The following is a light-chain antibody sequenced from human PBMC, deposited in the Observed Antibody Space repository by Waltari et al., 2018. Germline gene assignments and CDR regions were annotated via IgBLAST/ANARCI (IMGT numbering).Light chain of an antibody. V-gene: IGLV1-47*01. CDR2: WNH. J-gene: IGLJ1*01. CDR1: SSNIGRNY. CDR3: AAWDDSLNAFYV. Sequence: QSVLTQPPSASGTPGQRVTISCSGSSSNIGRNYVYWYQQLPGTAPRLLIYWNHQRPSGVPDRFSGSKSGTSASLAISGLRSEDEADYYCAAWDDSLNAFYVFGIGTKVTVL.